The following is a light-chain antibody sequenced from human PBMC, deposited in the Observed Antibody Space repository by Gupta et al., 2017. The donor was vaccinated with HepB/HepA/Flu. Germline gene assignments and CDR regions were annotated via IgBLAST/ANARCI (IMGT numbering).Light chain of an antibody. Sequence: EIVLTQSPATLSLSPGESTPLSCRASLSVSSYLAWYQQRPGQAPRLLIYDASNRATGIPARFSGGGSETDFTLTISSLDPEDFAVYYCQQRSTWPLTFGGGTKLEIK. CDR2: DAS. V-gene: IGKV3-11*01. CDR3: QQRSTWPLT. CDR1: LSVSSY. J-gene: IGKJ4*01.